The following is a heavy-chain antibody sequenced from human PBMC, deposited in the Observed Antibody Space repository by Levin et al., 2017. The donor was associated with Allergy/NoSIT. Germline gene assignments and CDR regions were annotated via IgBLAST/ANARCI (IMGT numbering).Heavy chain of an antibody. Sequence: GGSLRLSCAASGFTFSSYAMHWVRQAPGKGLEWVAVISYDGSNKYYADSVKGRFTISRDNSKNTLYLQMNSLRAEDTAVYYCARDSIVWFGYSGPGDYWGQGTLVTVSS. D-gene: IGHD5-12*01. CDR2: ISYDGSNK. J-gene: IGHJ4*02. CDR1: GFTFSSYA. V-gene: IGHV3-30*04. CDR3: ARDSIVWFGYSGPGDY.